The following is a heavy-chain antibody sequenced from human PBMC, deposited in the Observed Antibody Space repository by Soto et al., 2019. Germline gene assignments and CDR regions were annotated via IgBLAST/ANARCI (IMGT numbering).Heavy chain of an antibody. J-gene: IGHJ4*02. CDR2: IIPIFGTA. CDR1: GGTFSSYA. CDR3: ALDGPRVVDRVGIPQYYFDY. D-gene: IGHD1-26*01. V-gene: IGHV1-69*01. Sequence: QVQLVQSGAEVNKPGSSVKVSCKASGGTFSSYAISWVRQAPGQGLEWMGGIIPIFGTANYAQKFQGRVTITADESTSTAYMELSSLRSEDTAVYYCALDGPRVVDRVGIPQYYFDYWGQGTLVTVSS.